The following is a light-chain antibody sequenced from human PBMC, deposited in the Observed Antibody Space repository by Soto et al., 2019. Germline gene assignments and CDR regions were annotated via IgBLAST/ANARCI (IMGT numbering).Light chain of an antibody. CDR1: QSVGSIY. CDR3: QQYGSSGT. V-gene: IGKV3-20*01. J-gene: IGKJ1*01. CDR2: GAS. Sequence: EIVLTPSPCALSLYPRERAHLSCMASQSVGSIYLAWYQQKPGQAPRLLIYGASSRATGIPDRFSGSGSGTDFTLTISRLEPEDFAVYYCQQYGSSGTFGQGTKVDI.